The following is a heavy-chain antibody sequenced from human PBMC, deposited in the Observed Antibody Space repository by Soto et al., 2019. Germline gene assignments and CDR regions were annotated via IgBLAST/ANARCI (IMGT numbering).Heavy chain of an antibody. CDR2: INHSGST. CDR1: GGSFSGYD. V-gene: IGHV4-34*01. D-gene: IGHD5-12*01. CDR3: ARAEVATITGAFDI. J-gene: IGHJ3*02. Sequence: SETLSLTCAVYGGSFSGYDWCWIRQPPGKGLEWIGEINHSGSTNYNQSLKSRVTISVDTSKNQFSLQLSSVTAADTAVYYCARAEVATITGAFDIWGQGTMVTVSS.